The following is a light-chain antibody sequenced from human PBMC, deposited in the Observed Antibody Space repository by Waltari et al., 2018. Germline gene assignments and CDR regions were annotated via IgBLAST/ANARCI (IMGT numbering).Light chain of an antibody. CDR2: DAS. CDR1: QDTSKY. V-gene: IGKV1-33*01. Sequence: DTQMTQSPSFLSASVVDSVPIPCQANQDTSKYLNWYQQKQVKDPKLLIYDASNLDTGVPSGFSGSGSETEFTGTISSRQHKDIATYCCQQYEIVPWTFGQGTKVEIK. J-gene: IGKJ1*01. CDR3: QQYEIVPWT.